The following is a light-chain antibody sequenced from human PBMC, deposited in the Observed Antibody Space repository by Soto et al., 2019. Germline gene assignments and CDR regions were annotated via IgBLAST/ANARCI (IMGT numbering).Light chain of an antibody. J-gene: IGLJ1*01. CDR1: SSNLAYNS. CDR3: GAWDDSLNVYV. CDR2: DDN. Sequence: QSALTQPPSASGSPGQDVTISCSGSSSNLAYNSLSWYQQLPGTAPKLLIYDDNKRPSGIPARFSGSKSGTSATLGITGLETGDEADYYCGAWDDSLNVYVFGSGTKVTVL. V-gene: IGLV1-51*01.